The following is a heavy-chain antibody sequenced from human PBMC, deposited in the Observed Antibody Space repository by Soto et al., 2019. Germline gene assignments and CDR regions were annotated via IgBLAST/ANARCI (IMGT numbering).Heavy chain of an antibody. CDR1: GFTFSTYE. CDR2: ISVSGKII. Sequence: EVQLVESGGGLVQPGGSLRLSCAASGFTFSTYEFNWVCQAPGRGLEWISYISVSGKIIKYADSVKGRFTISRDNAENSVHLHMDSLRVDDTAVYFCVRDTMRASAAASLDYWGQGTQVIVSS. V-gene: IGHV3-48*03. CDR3: VRDTMRASAAASLDY. J-gene: IGHJ4*02. D-gene: IGHD6-13*01.